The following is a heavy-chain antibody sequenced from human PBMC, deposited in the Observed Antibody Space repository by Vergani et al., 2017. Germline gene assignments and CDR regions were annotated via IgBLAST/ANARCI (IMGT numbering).Heavy chain of an antibody. Sequence: EVQLVQSGAEVKKPGESLKISCKGSGYSFTSYWIGWVRQMPGKGLEWMGIIYPGDSDTRYSPSFQGQVTISAEKSISTAYLTWSSLKASDTAMYYCARRSDSSGYYYVGDTSADYWGQGTLVTVSS. J-gene: IGHJ4*02. CDR1: GYSFTSYW. D-gene: IGHD3-22*01. CDR2: IYPGDSDT. CDR3: ARRSDSSGYYYVGDTSADY. V-gene: IGHV5-51*01.